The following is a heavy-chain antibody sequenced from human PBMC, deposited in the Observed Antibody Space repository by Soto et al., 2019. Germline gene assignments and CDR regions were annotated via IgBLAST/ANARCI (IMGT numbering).Heavy chain of an antibody. J-gene: IGHJ4*02. V-gene: IGHV3-30*18. D-gene: IGHD3-16*02. Sequence: PGGSLRLSCAASGFTFSSYGMHWVRQAPGKGLEWVAVISYDGSNKYYADSVKGRFTTSRDNSKNTLYLQMNSLRAEDTAVYYWAKGSAFYDYIWGSYRYPEYFDYWGQGTLVIVSS. CDR3: AKGSAFYDYIWGSYRYPEYFDY. CDR1: GFTFSSYG. CDR2: ISYDGSNK.